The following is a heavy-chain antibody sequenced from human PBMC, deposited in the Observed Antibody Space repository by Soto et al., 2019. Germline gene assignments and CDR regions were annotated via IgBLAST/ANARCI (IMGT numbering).Heavy chain of an antibody. V-gene: IGHV1-69*02. CDR1: VGTFSSYT. J-gene: IGHJ4*02. CDR3: ARASSSGWSALLNY. Sequence: QVQLVQSGAEVKKPGSSVKVSCKASVGTFSSYTISWVRQAPGQGLEWMGRIIPILGIANYAQKFQGRVTITADKSTSTAYMELSSLRSEDTAVYYCARASSSGWSALLNYWGQGTLVTVSS. CDR2: IIPILGIA. D-gene: IGHD6-19*01.